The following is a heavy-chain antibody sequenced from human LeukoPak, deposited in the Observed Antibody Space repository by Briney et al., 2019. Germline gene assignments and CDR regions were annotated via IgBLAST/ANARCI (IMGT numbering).Heavy chain of an antibody. CDR2: ISGDGGST. J-gene: IGHJ4*02. V-gene: IGHV3-43*02. Sequence: PGGSMRLSCAASGFTFDDYAMHWVRQAPGKGLGWVSLISGDGGSTYYADSVKGRFTISRDNSKNSLYLQMNSLRTEDTALYYCAKDWETALGYWGQGTLVTVSS. CDR3: AKDWETALGY. CDR1: GFTFDDYA. D-gene: IGHD5-18*01.